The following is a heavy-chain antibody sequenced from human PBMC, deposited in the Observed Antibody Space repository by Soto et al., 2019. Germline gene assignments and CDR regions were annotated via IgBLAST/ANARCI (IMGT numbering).Heavy chain of an antibody. CDR2: ISHDGSNT. Sequence: PGGSLRLSCAASGFTFSAYGIHWVRQAPGKGLEWVAVISHDGSNTNYADSVKGRFTFSRDNSKDTVYLQMNSLRAEDTAVYYCAKDTYYYSSSGHYVFAAWGQGTLVTVSS. CDR3: AKDTYYYSSSGHYVFAA. V-gene: IGHV3-30*18. J-gene: IGHJ4*02. D-gene: IGHD3-22*01. CDR1: GFTFSAYG.